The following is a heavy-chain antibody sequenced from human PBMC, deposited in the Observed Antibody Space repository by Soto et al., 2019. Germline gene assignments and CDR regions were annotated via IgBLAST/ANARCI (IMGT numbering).Heavy chain of an antibody. D-gene: IGHD3-3*01. J-gene: IGHJ4*02. CDR1: RFSFGEYA. Sequence: EVQLVESGGGLVQPGRSLRLSCTGSRFSFGEYAMSWFRQAPGKGLEWVGFIRSKAYTGTTDYAASVKGRFTISRDDSKSIAYLQMNSLKTEDTAVYHCSIGRRLKTPGEVYYFDLWGQGTLVTVCS. CDR2: IRSKAYTGTT. CDR3: SIGRRLKTPGEVYYFDL. V-gene: IGHV3-49*03.